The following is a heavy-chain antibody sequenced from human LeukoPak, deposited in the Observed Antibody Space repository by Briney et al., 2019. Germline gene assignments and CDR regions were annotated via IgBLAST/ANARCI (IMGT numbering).Heavy chain of an antibody. CDR3: ARSYDSGVFDF. CDR2: IRSKGNSYAT. J-gene: IGHJ4*02. CDR1: GFTFSTFA. D-gene: IGHD3-22*01. Sequence: PGGSLRLSCAASGFTFSTFAMHWVRQASGKGLEWIGRIRSKGNSYATEYAASVKGRFTISRDELKNTAYLQMISLKTEDTAVYFCARSYDSGVFDFWGQGTLVTVSS. V-gene: IGHV3-73*01.